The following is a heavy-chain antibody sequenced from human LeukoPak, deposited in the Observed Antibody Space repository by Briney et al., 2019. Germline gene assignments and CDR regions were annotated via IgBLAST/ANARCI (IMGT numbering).Heavy chain of an antibody. CDR2: ISYDGSNK. J-gene: IGHJ3*02. CDR1: GFTFSSYG. V-gene: IGHV3-30*18. CDR3: AKPYGDYFAGAFDI. Sequence: GRSLRLSCAASGFTFSSYGMHWVRQARGEGLERVAVISYDGSNKYYADSVKGRFTISRDNSKNTLYLQVNSLRAEDTAVYYCAKPYGDYFAGAFDIWGQGTMVTVSS. D-gene: IGHD4-17*01.